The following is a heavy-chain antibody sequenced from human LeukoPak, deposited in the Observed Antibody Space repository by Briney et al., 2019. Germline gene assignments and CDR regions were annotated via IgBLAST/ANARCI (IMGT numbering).Heavy chain of an antibody. CDR2: ISTYNGNT. Sequence: SEKVSRNGSCNTFNSDSMSMAGDAPAQRIEWMAWISTYNGNTNYAQKVQGRATMTTDTSTSTAYMELRSLRSDDTAVYYCARVLRYDFWSAYYFDYWGQGTLVTVSS. D-gene: IGHD3-3*01. CDR1: CNTFNSDS. V-gene: IGHV1-18*01. CDR3: ARVLRYDFWSAYYFDY. J-gene: IGHJ4*02.